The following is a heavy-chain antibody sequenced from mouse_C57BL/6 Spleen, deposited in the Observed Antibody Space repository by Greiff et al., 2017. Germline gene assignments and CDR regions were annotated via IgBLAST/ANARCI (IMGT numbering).Heavy chain of an antibody. CDR3: ARGYYGSSSYWYFDV. CDR1: GYTFTSYW. Sequence: QVQLQQPGAELVRPGSSVKLSCKASGYTFTSYWMHWVKQRPIQGLEWIGNIDPSDSETHYNQKFKDKATLTVDKSSSTAYMQLSSLTSEDSAVYYCARGYYGSSSYWYFDVCGTGTTVTVSS. D-gene: IGHD1-1*01. V-gene: IGHV1-52*01. J-gene: IGHJ1*03. CDR2: IDPSDSET.